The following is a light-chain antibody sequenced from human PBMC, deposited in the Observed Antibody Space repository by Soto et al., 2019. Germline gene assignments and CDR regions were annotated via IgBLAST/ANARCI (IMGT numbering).Light chain of an antibody. Sequence: EIVLTQSPGTLSLSPGERATLPCRASQTVTSSYLAWYQQKLGQAPRLLIYGASSRATGIPDRFSGSGSGTDFTLTISSLEPEDFAVYYCQQRSNWITFGQGTRLEIK. CDR2: GAS. V-gene: IGKV3D-20*02. J-gene: IGKJ5*01. CDR3: QQRSNWIT. CDR1: QTVTSSY.